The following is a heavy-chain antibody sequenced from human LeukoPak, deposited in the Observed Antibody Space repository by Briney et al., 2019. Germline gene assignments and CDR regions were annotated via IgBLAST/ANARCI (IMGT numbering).Heavy chain of an antibody. J-gene: IGHJ5*02. CDR1: GGSISSSSYY. D-gene: IGHD3-10*01. CDR2: IHYSGST. CDR3: ARKGMVREEGRLNWFDP. Sequence: PSETLSLTCTVSGGSISSSSYYWGWIHQPPGKGLEWIGSIHYSGSTYYNPSLKSRVTISVDTSKNQFSLKLSSVTAADTAVYYCARKGMVREEGRLNWFDPWGQGTLVTVSS. V-gene: IGHV4-39*01.